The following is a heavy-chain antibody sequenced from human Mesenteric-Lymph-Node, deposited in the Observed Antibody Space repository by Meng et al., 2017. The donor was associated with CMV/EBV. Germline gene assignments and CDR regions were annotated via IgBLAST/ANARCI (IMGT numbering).Heavy chain of an antibody. CDR1: GFTFRSYS. V-gene: IGHV3-21*01. CDR3: ARAPFNYYDSSAYPPDH. CDR2: ISTSNTYI. Sequence: GESLKISCAASGFTFRSYSMNWVRQAPGKGLEWVSSISTSNTYIYYADSLKGRFTISRDDAKNSLYLQMNSLRAEDTAVYYCARAPFNYYDSSAYPPDHWGQGTLVTVSS. D-gene: IGHD3-22*01. J-gene: IGHJ4*02.